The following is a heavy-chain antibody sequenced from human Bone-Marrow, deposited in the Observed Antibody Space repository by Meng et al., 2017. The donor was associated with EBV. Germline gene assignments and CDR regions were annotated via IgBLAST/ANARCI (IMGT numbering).Heavy chain of an antibody. Sequence: EVARVGPGGASVHPGVSLRLSCAASGFTFRSCWRHWVRKAPGKGLGWVSRINADGAVTTYAESVKGRFTISRDNAKNTMYLQINGLRAEDTAIYYCSRDLVGSVDSWGQGTLVTVSS. J-gene: IGHJ4*02. CDR1: GFTFRSCW. CDR3: SRDLVGSVDS. D-gene: IGHD2-8*02. V-gene: IGHV3-74*03. CDR2: INADGAVT.